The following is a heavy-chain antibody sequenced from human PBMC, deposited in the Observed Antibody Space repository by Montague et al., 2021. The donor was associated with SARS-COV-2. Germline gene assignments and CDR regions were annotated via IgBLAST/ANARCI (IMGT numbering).Heavy chain of an antibody. CDR3: ARDLAPYYGSGSYYNPIDAFDI. J-gene: IGHJ3*02. Sequence: TLSLTCTVSGGSISSGSYYWSWIRQPAGQGLEWIGRIYTSGSTNYNPSLKSRVTISVATSKNQFSLKLSSVTAADTAVYYCARDLAPYYGSGSYYNPIDAFDIWGQGTMVTVSS. D-gene: IGHD3-10*01. CDR1: GGSISSGSYY. CDR2: IYTSGST. V-gene: IGHV4-61*02.